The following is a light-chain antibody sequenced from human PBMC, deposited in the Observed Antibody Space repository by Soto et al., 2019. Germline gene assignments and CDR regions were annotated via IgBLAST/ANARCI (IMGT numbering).Light chain of an antibody. V-gene: IGKV3-20*01. CDR2: DAS. Sequence: DIVLTQSPGTLSLSPGERATLSCRASQSVRSRYLAWYQQKAGQAPRLLIYDASRRATGIPDRFSGSGSGTDFTLTYSRLEPEDFAVYYCRQYGSSVTFGGGTKVEIK. J-gene: IGKJ4*01. CDR1: QSVRSRY. CDR3: RQYGSSVT.